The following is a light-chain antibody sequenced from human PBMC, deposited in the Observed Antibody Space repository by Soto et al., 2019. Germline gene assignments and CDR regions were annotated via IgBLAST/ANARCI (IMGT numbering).Light chain of an antibody. CDR3: QQYDEWPPAT. V-gene: IGKV3-15*01. CDR2: GAS. J-gene: IGKJ2*01. CDR1: ENVRSY. Sequence: EIVMTQSPASLSVSPGERATLSCRASENVRSYLAWYQQKPGQAPRLLIYGASTRATGIPARFSGSGFGTEFTLTISSLQSEDFAVYYCQQYDEWPPATFGQGTKLEIK.